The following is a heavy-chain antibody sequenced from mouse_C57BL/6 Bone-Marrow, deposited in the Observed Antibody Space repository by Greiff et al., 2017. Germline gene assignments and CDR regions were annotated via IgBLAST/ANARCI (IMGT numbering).Heavy chain of an antibody. V-gene: IGHV1-55*01. Sequence: QVQLQQPGAELVKPGASVKMSCKASGYTFTSYWITWVKQRPGQGLEWIGDIYPGSGSTYYNETFKSKATLTVDTSSSTAYMQLSSLTTEDAAVDYCAGLGDYGSSSFADWGQGTLVTVSA. J-gene: IGHJ3*01. CDR1: GYTFTSYW. CDR2: IYPGSGST. CDR3: AGLGDYGSSSFAD. D-gene: IGHD1-1*01.